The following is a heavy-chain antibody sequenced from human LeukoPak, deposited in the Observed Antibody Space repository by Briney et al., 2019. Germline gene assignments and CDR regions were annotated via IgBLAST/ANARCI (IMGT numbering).Heavy chain of an antibody. CDR2: ISGSGGST. V-gene: IGHV3-23*01. J-gene: IGHJ6*04. CDR1: GFTFSSYA. CDR3: AKDPMDYDILPGDGAAHYYYGMDV. D-gene: IGHD3-9*01. Sequence: GGSLRLSCAASGFTFSSYAMRWVRQAPGKGLECVSAISGSGGSTYYADSVKGRFTISRDNSKNTLYLQMNSLRAEDTAVYYCAKDPMDYDILPGDGAAHYYYGMDVWGKGTTVTVSS.